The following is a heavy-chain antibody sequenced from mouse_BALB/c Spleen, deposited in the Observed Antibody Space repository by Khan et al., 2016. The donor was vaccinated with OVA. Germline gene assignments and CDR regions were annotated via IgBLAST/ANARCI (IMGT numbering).Heavy chain of an antibody. V-gene: IGHV9-3-1*01. CDR1: GYTFTNYG. CDR2: INTYTGEP. J-gene: IGHJ4*01. D-gene: IGHD2-14*01. Sequence: QIQLVQSGPELKKPGETVKISCKASGYTFTNYGTNWVKQAPGKGLKWMGWINTYTGEPTYADDFKGRFAFSLETSASTVYLQINNLKNEDTATYFCARVGYSGTMDYWGQGTSVTVSS. CDR3: ARVGYSGTMDY.